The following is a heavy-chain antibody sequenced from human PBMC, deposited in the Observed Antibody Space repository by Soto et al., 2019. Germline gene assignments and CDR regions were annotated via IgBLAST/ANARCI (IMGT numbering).Heavy chain of an antibody. J-gene: IGHJ4*02. Sequence: QVQLVQSGAEVKKPGSSVKVSCKASGGTFSSYTISWVRQAPGQGLEWMGRIIPILGIANYAQKFQGRVTITADKATSTAYMERSSLRSEDTAVYYCASLYGSGSQNWGQGTLVTVSS. D-gene: IGHD3-10*01. CDR3: ASLYGSGSQN. V-gene: IGHV1-69*02. CDR1: GGTFSSYT. CDR2: IIPILGIA.